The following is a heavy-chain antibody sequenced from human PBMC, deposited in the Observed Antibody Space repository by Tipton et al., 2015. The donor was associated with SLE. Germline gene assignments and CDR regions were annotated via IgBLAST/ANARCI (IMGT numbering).Heavy chain of an antibody. Sequence: TLSLTCTVSGYSISSGFYWAWIRQSPGRGLEWIGETYHTESTNYNPSFGSRVTISLDKSRNQFSLDLFSVTAADTAVYYCATQGYYDSSFDYWGQGTLVTVSS. J-gene: IGHJ4*02. CDR2: TYHTEST. CDR1: GYSISSGFY. D-gene: IGHD3-16*01. CDR3: ATQGYYDSSFDY. V-gene: IGHV4-38-2*02.